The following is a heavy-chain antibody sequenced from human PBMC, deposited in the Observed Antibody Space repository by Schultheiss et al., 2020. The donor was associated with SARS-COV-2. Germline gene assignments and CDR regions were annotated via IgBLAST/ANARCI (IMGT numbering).Heavy chain of an antibody. J-gene: IGHJ4*02. D-gene: IGHD6-6*01. CDR1: GGTFSNYA. Sequence: SVKVSCKASGGTFSNYAVDWARQAPGQGLDGMEEIIPIFGTSTYAQKFQGRVTMTRDTSTSTVYMELSSLRSEDTAVYYCATTASIAARGGFDYWGQGTLVTVSS. V-gene: IGHV1-69*05. CDR3: ATTASIAARGGFDY. CDR2: IIPIFGTS.